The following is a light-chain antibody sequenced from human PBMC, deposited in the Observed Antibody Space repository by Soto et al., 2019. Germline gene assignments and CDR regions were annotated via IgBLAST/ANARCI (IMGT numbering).Light chain of an antibody. CDR2: GAS. V-gene: IGKV3-20*01. Sequence: EIVLTQSPGTLSLSAGERATLSFRASQSVSSSYLAWYQQKPGQAPRLLIYGASSRATGIPDRFSGSGSGTDFTLTISRLEPEDFAVYYCQQYGSSRTFGQGTKVDI. CDR1: QSVSSSY. CDR3: QQYGSSRT. J-gene: IGKJ1*01.